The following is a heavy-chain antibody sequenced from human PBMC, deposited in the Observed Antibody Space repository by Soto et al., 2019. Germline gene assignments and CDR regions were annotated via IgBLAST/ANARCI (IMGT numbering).Heavy chain of an antibody. CDR1: SDSISRYY. Sequence: SDTLSLTCTVSSDSISRYYWSWIRQPPGKGLEWIGYIYYTGNTNYNPSLRSRLTMSVDASQSQFSLKLNSVTAADTAVYYCARGGDGYTTSFSDSWGMGTLVTVSS. J-gene: IGHJ4*02. CDR3: ARGGDGYTTSFSDS. CDR2: IYYTGNT. D-gene: IGHD5-18*01. V-gene: IGHV4-59*07.